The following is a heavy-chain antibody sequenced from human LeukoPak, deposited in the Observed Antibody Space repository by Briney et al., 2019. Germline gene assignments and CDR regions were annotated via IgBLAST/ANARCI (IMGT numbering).Heavy chain of an antibody. D-gene: IGHD3-10*01. V-gene: IGHV4-59*12. J-gene: IGHJ4*02. CDR3: ARSGVVVRGPSPYYFDY. CDR1: GGSISTYY. Sequence: PSETLSLTCTVSGGSISTYYWTWIRQPPGKGLEWIGCIYYTGYTGYNPSLTSRVTIPLDTSKNQFSLRLSSVTAADTAVYYCARSGVVVRGPSPYYFDYWGQGTLVTVSS. CDR2: IYYTGYT.